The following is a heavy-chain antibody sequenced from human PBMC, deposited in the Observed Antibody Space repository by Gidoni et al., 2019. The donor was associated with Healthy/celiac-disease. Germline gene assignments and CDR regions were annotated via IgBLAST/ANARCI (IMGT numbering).Heavy chain of an antibody. D-gene: IGHD2-2*02. CDR3: ARDIVVVPAAIQTLYYYGMDV. J-gene: IGHJ6*02. V-gene: IGHV1-2*02. Sequence: QVQLVQSGAEVKKPGASVKVSCKASGYTFTGYYMHWVRQAPGQGLEWMGWINPNSGGTNYAQKFQGRVTMTRDTSISTAYMELSRLRSDDTAVYYCARDIVVVPAAIQTLYYYGMDVWGQGTTVTVSS. CDR1: GYTFTGYY. CDR2: INPNSGGT.